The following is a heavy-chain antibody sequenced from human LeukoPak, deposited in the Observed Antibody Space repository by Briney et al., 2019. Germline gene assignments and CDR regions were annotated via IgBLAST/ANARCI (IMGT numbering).Heavy chain of an antibody. CDR1: GFTFTNYA. D-gene: IGHD2-15*01. V-gene: IGHV3-23*01. Sequence: PGGSLRLSCAASGFTFTNYAMCWVRQAPGKGLEWVSALSGSGGSTYYADSVKGRFTISRGNAKNTLYLQMNSLRAEDTAIYYCGREKCSGGTCYSTVDYWGQGTLVTVSS. CDR3: GREKCSGGTCYSTVDY. J-gene: IGHJ4*02. CDR2: LSGSGGST.